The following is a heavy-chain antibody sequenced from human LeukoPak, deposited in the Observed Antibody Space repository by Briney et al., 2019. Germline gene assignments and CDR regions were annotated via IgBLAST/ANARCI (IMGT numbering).Heavy chain of an antibody. CDR1: GFTVSSNY. CDR3: ARMMTTVTTVDYYYYYGMDV. Sequence: GSLRLSCAASGFTVSSNYMSWVRPAPGKGLEWVSVIYSGGSTYYADSVKGRFTISRDNSKNTLYLQMNSLRAEDTAVYYCARMMTTVTTVDYYYYYGMDVWGQGTTVTVSS. CDR2: IYSGGST. V-gene: IGHV3-53*01. J-gene: IGHJ6*02. D-gene: IGHD4-11*01.